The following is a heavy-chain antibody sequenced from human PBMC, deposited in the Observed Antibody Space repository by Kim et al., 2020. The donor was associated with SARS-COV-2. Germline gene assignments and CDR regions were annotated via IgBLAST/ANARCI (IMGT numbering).Heavy chain of an antibody. CDR1: GFTFSSYD. CDR3: ARDMGCSSTSCYNRQGYGMDV. CDR2: IGTAGDP. Sequence: GGSLRLSCAASGFTFSSYDMHWVRQATGKGLEWVSAIGTAGDPYYPGSVKGRFTISRENAKNSLYLQMNSLRAGDTAVYYCARDMGCSSTSCYNRQGYGMDVWGQGTTVTVSS. V-gene: IGHV3-13*05. D-gene: IGHD2-2*02. J-gene: IGHJ6*02.